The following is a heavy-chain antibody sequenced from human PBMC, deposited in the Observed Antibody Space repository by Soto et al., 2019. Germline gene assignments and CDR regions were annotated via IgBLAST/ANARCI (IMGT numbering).Heavy chain of an antibody. V-gene: IGHV4-39*01. CDR1: GGSISSSSYY. D-gene: IGHD3-22*01. J-gene: IGHJ6*02. Sequence: QLQLQESGPGLVKPSETLSLTCTVSGGSISSSSYYWGWIRQPPGKGLEWIGRIYYSGSTYYTPSLKCRVTISVDTSQNQFSLKLSSVTAADTAVYYCARRLYYDSSGFEGGGMDVWGQGTTVTVSS. CDR3: ARRLYYDSSGFEGGGMDV. CDR2: IYYSGST.